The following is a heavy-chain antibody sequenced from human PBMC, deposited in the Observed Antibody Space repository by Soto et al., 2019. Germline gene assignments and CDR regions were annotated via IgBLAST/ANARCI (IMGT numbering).Heavy chain of an antibody. CDR2: INHSGST. Sequence: PSETLSLTCAVYGGSFSGYYWSWIRQPPGKGLEWIGEINHSGSTNYNPSLKSRVTISVDTSKNQFSLKLSSVTAADTAVYYCARRKYSSGWYGRYNWFDPWGQGTLVTVSS. J-gene: IGHJ5*02. CDR1: GGSFSGYY. D-gene: IGHD6-19*01. CDR3: ARRKYSSGWYGRYNWFDP. V-gene: IGHV4-34*01.